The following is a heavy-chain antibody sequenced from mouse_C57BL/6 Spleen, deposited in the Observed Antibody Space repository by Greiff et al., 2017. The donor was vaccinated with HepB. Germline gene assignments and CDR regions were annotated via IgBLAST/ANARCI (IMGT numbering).Heavy chain of an antibody. V-gene: IGHV2-9-1*01. CDR1: GFSFTSYA. D-gene: IGHD1-1*01. CDR3: ARNFGDYGSSFYYAMDY. CDR2: IWTGGGT. Sequence: QVQLQQSGPGLVAPSQSLSITCTVSGFSFTSYAISWVRQPPGKGLEWLGVIWTGGGTNYNSALKSRLSISKDNSKSQVFLKMNSLQTDDTARYYCARNFGDYGSSFYYAMDYWGQGTSVTVSS. J-gene: IGHJ4*01.